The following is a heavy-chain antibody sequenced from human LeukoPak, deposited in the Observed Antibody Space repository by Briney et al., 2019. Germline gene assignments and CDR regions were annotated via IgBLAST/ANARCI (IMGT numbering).Heavy chain of an antibody. V-gene: IGHV1-8*01. J-gene: IGHJ4*02. D-gene: IGHD2-15*01. CDR2: MNPNSGNT. CDR3: ARAHDCSGGSCLPLAY. Sequence: ASVKVSCKASGYTFTSYDINWVRQATGQGLEWMGWMNPNSGNTGYAQKFQGRVTMTRNTSISTAYMELSSLRSEDTAVYYCARAHDCSGGSCLPLAYWGQGTLVTVSS. CDR1: GYTFTSYD.